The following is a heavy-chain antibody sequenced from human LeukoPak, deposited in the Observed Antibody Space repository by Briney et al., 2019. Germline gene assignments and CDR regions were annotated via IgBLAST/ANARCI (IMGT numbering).Heavy chain of an antibody. CDR2: ISGSGGST. Sequence: GGSLRLSCAASGFTFSSYAMSWVRQAPGKGLEWVSAISGSGGSTYYADSVKGRFTISRDNSKNTLYLQMNSLRAEDTAVYYCAKSTTKAHYYDSSGYPNWGQGTLVTVSS. J-gene: IGHJ4*02. CDR1: GFTFSSYA. V-gene: IGHV3-23*01. D-gene: IGHD3-22*01. CDR3: AKSTTKAHYYDSSGYPN.